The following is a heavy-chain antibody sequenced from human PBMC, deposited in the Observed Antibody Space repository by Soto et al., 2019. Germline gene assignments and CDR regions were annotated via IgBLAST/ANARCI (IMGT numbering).Heavy chain of an antibody. V-gene: IGHV3-30*02. CDR1: GFTFSSYG. J-gene: IGHJ6*02. CDR2: IWYDGSNK. Sequence: GGSLRLSCAASGFTFSSYGMHWVRQAPGKGLEWVAVIWYDGSNKYYADSVKGRFTISRDNSKNTLYLQMNSLRAEDTAVYYCAKVYCSSTSCYSGGPYYYYGMDVWGQGTTVTVSS. D-gene: IGHD2-2*02. CDR3: AKVYCSSTSCYSGGPYYYYGMDV.